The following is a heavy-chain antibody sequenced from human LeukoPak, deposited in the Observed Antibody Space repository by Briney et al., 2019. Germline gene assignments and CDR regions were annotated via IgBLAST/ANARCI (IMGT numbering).Heavy chain of an antibody. Sequence: GRSLRLSCAASGFTFSSYGMHWVRQAPGKGLEWVAVISYDGSNKHYADSVKGRFTISRDNSKNTLYLQMNSLRAEDTAVYYCAKRMDGPNYWGQGTLVTVSS. CDR1: GFTFSSYG. J-gene: IGHJ4*02. V-gene: IGHV3-30*18. CDR2: ISYDGSNK. D-gene: IGHD2-2*03. CDR3: AKRMDGPNY.